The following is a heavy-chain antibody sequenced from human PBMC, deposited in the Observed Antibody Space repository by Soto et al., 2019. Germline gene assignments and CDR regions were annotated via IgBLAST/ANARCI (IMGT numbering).Heavy chain of an antibody. CDR3: ARHPPYGPLEY. J-gene: IGHJ4*02. D-gene: IGHD4-17*01. CDR2: IYYSGST. V-gene: IGHV4-39*01. Sequence: QLQLQESGPGLVKPSETLSLTCTVSGDSGGFISSSSYHWGWIRQPPGKGLEWIGNIYYSGSTYYRPALKPRVTISGDTSKNQYSLRLTSVTAADTAVYYCARHPPYGPLEYWGQGTLVTVSS. CDR1: GDSGGFISSSSYH.